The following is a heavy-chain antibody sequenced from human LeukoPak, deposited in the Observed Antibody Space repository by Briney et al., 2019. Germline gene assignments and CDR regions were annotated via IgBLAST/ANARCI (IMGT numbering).Heavy chain of an antibody. CDR3: ARDPSSVTLYFFDY. CDR2: IDANNGDT. D-gene: IGHD4-11*01. V-gene: IGHV1-2*02. Sequence: ASVTISCKASGYTFRGNYIHWLRQAPGQGLEWMGWIDANNGDTKSAQKFQGRVTMSRDTSISTAYMDLSSLSPDDAAVYYCARDPSSVTLYFFDYWGQGTLVTVPS. J-gene: IGHJ4*02. CDR1: GYTFRGNY.